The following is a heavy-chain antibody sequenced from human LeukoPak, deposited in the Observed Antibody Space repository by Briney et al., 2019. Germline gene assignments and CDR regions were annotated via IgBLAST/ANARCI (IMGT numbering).Heavy chain of an antibody. D-gene: IGHD1-26*01. J-gene: IGHJ4*02. V-gene: IGHV3-30*18. CDR3: ANPNTVGTY. CDR2: ISYDGSNK. Sequence: PGRSLRLSCAASGFTFSSFGMHWVRQAPGKGLEWVAVISYDGSNKYYADSVKGRFTISRDNSKNTLYLQMNSLRAEDTAVYYCANPNTVGTYWGQGTLVTVSS. CDR1: GFTFSSFG.